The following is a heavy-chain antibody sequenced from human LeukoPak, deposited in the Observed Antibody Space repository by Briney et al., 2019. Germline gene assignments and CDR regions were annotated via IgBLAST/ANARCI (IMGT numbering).Heavy chain of an antibody. CDR2: ILWNGGDV. Sequence: GGSLRLSCAASGFTFSSYWMHWVRQAPGKGLEWVSGILWNGGDVAHADSVKGRFTISRDNVNNSLFLQMDSLRLEDTAFYYCVKDKIANVAAGGSFDFWGQGTLVTVSS. D-gene: IGHD5-12*01. CDR1: GFTFSSYW. J-gene: IGHJ4*02. CDR3: VKDKIANVAAGGSFDF. V-gene: IGHV3-9*01.